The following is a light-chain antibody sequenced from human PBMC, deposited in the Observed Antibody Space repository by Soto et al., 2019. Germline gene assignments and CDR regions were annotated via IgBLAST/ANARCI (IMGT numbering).Light chain of an antibody. J-gene: IGKJ1*01. Sequence: IQMTHSPSTLSVSVGDRVAITGRASQTISIWLAWYQQKPLKAPKLLIYKASTLKSGVPSRFSGGGSGTEFTLSISSLQPDDFATYYCQQYNSYSPRTFGQGTKVDIK. CDR1: QTISIW. V-gene: IGKV1-5*03. CDR2: KAS. CDR3: QQYNSYSPRT.